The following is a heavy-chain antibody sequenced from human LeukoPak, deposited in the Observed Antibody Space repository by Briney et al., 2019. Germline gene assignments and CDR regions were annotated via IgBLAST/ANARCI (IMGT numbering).Heavy chain of an antibody. CDR1: GYTFTGYY. Sequence: ASVKVSCKASGYTFTGYYMHWVRQAPGQGLEWMGRINPNSGGTNHAQKFQGRVTMTRDTSITTAYMELSRLRSDDTAVYYCAREWSYGDYYDCWGQGTLVTVSS. D-gene: IGHD4-17*01. CDR2: INPNSGGT. J-gene: IGHJ4*02. CDR3: AREWSYGDYYDC. V-gene: IGHV1-2*06.